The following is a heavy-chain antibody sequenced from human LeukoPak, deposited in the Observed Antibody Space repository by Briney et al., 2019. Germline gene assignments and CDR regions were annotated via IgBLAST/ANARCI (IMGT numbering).Heavy chain of an antibody. CDR1: GFTFTNYG. V-gene: IGHV3-74*01. J-gene: IGHJ4*02. CDR3: ARNSNGMSN. Sequence: GXSLRLSCVASGFTFTNYGMMWVRQAPGKGLGWVSYINSDGRSTTYADSVKGRFTISRDNAKNTLYLQMSSLRAEDTAMYYCARNSNGMSNWGQGTLVIVSS. D-gene: IGHD2-8*01. CDR2: INSDGRST.